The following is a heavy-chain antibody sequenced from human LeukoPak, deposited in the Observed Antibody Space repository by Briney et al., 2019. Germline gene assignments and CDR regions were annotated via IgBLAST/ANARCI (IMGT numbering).Heavy chain of an antibody. CDR1: GYTFTSYD. Sequence: GASVKVSCKASGYTFTSYDINWVRQATGQGLEWMGWMNPNSGNTGYAQKFQGRVTMTRNTSISTAYMELSSLRSEDTAVYYCTREFHSSGWYLTFAYWGQGSQVTVSS. J-gene: IGHJ4*02. CDR2: MNPNSGNT. D-gene: IGHD6-19*01. CDR3: TREFHSSGWYLTFAY. V-gene: IGHV1-8*01.